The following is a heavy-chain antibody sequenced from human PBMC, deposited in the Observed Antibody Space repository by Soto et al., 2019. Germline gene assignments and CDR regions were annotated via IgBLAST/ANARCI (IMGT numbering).Heavy chain of an antibody. CDR3: AKDLGTPCYGGGCSYYYMDV. D-gene: IGHD2-2*01. CDR1: GFTFTTYA. J-gene: IGHJ6*03. CDR2: ISNSGDNT. Sequence: EVQLLESGGGLVQPGGSLRLSCAASGFTFTTYAMSWVRQAPGKGLEWVSTISNSGDNTYYEDSVKGRFTISRDSSKTTLYLQMNSLRAEDTAVYSCAKDLGTPCYGGGCSYYYMDVWGKGTPVTVSS. V-gene: IGHV3-23*01.